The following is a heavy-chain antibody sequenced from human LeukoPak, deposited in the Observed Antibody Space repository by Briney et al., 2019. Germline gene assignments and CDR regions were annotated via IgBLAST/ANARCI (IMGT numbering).Heavy chain of an antibody. Sequence: ASVKVSCKASGYTFTGYYMHWVRQAPGQGLEWMGWINPNSGGTNYAQKFQGGVTMTRDASISTAYMELSRLRSDDTAVYYCARGTRMYDSSGYYPFGYWGQGTLVTVSS. D-gene: IGHD3-22*01. CDR2: INPNSGGT. CDR1: GYTFTGYY. CDR3: ARGTRMYDSSGYYPFGY. J-gene: IGHJ4*02. V-gene: IGHV1-2*02.